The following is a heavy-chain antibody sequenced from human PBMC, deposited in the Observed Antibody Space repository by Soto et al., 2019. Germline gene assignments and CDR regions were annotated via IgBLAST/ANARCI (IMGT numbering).Heavy chain of an antibody. D-gene: IGHD5-18*01. V-gene: IGHV3-48*01. J-gene: IGHJ6*03. CDR1: GFTFSSYS. Sequence: GGSLRLSCAASGFTFSSYSMNWVRQAPGKGLEWVSYISSSSSTIYYADSVKGRFTISRDNAKNSLYLQMNSLRAEDTAVYYCARDSFGFGYSYGYPYYYMDVWGKGTTVTVSS. CDR3: ARDSFGFGYSYGYPYYYMDV. CDR2: ISSSSSTI.